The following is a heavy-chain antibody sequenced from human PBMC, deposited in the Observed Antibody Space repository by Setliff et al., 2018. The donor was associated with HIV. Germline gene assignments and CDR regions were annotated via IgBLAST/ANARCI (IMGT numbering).Heavy chain of an antibody. V-gene: IGHV3-48*03. CDR3: ARDSVRGASWYPGGFDV. Sequence: GGSLRLSCEASGFAFSSYEINWVRQAPGKGLEWVAYISGSGTRTFYLDSVKGRFSISRDDARNSLYLQMNNLRAEDTAVYYCARDSVRGASWYPGGFDVWGQGAMVTVSS. J-gene: IGHJ3*01. D-gene: IGHD3-10*01. CDR2: ISGSGTRT. CDR1: GFAFSSYE.